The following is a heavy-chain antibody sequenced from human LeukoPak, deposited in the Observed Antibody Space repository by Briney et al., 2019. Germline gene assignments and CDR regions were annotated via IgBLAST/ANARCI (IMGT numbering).Heavy chain of an antibody. V-gene: IGHV3-7*05. J-gene: IGHJ4*02. CDR1: AFTFSTYE. Sequence: GGSLRLSCAASAFTFSTYEMNWVRRAPGKGLEWVAKIKQDGGEKHYVDSVKGRFTISRDNAKNSLYLQMNSLRVEDTAMYYCARWNYDSGSWVLDYWGQGTLVTVSS. CDR3: ARWNYDSGSWVLDY. D-gene: IGHD3-10*01. CDR2: IKQDGGEK.